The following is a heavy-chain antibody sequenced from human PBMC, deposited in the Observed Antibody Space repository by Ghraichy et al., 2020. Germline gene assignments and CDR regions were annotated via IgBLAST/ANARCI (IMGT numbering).Heavy chain of an antibody. CDR2: IIGSGGNA. J-gene: IGHJ4*02. CDR1: GFTFSSYA. D-gene: IGHD2-15*01. CDR3: ATGGCSGGSCYSVY. Sequence: GGSLRLSCAVSGFTFSSYAMSWVRQAPGKGLEWVSVIIGSGGNANYADSVKGRFTISRDNSKSTLYLQMNSLRAGDTAVYYCATGGCSGGSCYSVYWGQGTLVTVSS. V-gene: IGHV3-23*01.